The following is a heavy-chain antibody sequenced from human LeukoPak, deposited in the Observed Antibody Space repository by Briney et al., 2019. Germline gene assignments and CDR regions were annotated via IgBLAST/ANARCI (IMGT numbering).Heavy chain of an antibody. CDR2: INPNSGGT. CDR3: ARSPAALWFGESFYLPYFDY. D-gene: IGHD3-10*01. J-gene: IGHJ4*02. CDR1: GYTFIRYY. Sequence: AASVKVSCKASGYTFIRYYMYWVRQAPGQGLGWMGWINPNSGGTNYAQKFQGRVTMTRDTSISTAYMELSRLRSDDTAVYYCARSPAALWFGESFYLPYFDYWGQGTLVTVSS. V-gene: IGHV1-2*02.